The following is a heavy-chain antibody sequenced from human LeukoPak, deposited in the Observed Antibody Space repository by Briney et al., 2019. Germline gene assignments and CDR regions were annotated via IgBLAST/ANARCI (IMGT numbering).Heavy chain of an antibody. CDR3: VRETTTEYFDSSGYYRQTEVFDA. CDR1: GDSVRSDTYY. Sequence: SETLSLTCTVSGDSVRSDTYYWSWIRQPPGKGLEWIGFVYYSGRTNYNASLKSRVTMSVDTSKNQFSLMLRSVTAADTAVYYCVRETTTEYFDSSGYYRQTEVFDAWGQGTMVTVSS. CDR2: VYYSGRT. V-gene: IGHV4-61*01. J-gene: IGHJ3*01. D-gene: IGHD3-22*01.